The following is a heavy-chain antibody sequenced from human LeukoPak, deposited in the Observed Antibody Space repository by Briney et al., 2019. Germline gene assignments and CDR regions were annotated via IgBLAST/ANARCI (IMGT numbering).Heavy chain of an antibody. CDR3: ASDVGVSGYYYNHFDY. Sequence: ASVKVSCKASGYTFTSYYMHWVRQAPGQGLEWMGIINPSGGSTSYAQKFQGRVTMTRDTSTSTVYMELSSLRSEDTAVYYCASDVGVSGYYYNHFDYWGQGTLVTVSS. CDR1: GYTFTSYY. D-gene: IGHD3-22*01. V-gene: IGHV1-46*01. J-gene: IGHJ4*02. CDR2: INPSGGST.